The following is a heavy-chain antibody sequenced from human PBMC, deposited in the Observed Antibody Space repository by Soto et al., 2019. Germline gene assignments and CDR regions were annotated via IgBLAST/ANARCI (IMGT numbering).Heavy chain of an antibody. D-gene: IGHD4-17*01. CDR1: GGSFSGYY. J-gene: IGHJ4*02. CDR3: ARRYGPGFDY. CDR2: INHSGST. Sequence: PSETLSLTCAVYGGSFSGYYWSWIRQPPGKGLEWIGEINHSGSTNYNPSLKSRVTISVDTSKNQFSLKLSSVTAADTAVYYCARRYGPGFDYWGQGILVTVSS. V-gene: IGHV4-34*01.